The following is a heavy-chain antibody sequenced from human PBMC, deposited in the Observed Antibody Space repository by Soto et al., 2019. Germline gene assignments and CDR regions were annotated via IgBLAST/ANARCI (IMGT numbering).Heavy chain of an antibody. Sequence: SENLSLTCAVSGGSISSGGYSWSWIRQPPGTGLEWIGYIYHSGSTYYNPSLKSRVTISVDRSKNQFSLKLSSVTAADTAVYYCARRGSSHAFDIWGQGTMVTVSS. CDR1: GGSISSGGYS. D-gene: IGHD6-13*01. V-gene: IGHV4-30-2*01. CDR2: IYHSGST. J-gene: IGHJ3*02. CDR3: ARRGSSHAFDI.